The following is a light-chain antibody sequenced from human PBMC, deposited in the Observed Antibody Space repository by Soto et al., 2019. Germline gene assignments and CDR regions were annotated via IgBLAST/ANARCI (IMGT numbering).Light chain of an antibody. CDR3: GTWDTSLSAWV. V-gene: IGLV1-51*01. CDR1: SSNIGNNY. J-gene: IGLJ3*02. Sequence: QSVLTQPPSVSAAPGQKVTISCSGSSSNIGNNYVSWYQQLPGTAPKLLIYDNSKRPSGIPDRFYGSKSGTSATLGITELQTGDEADYYCGTWDTSLSAWVFGGGTKLTVL. CDR2: DNS.